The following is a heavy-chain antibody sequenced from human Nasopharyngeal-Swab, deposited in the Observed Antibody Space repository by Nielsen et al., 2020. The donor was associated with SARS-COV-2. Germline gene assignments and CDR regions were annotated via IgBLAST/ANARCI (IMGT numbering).Heavy chain of an antibody. CDR2: IYHSGST. Sequence: SETLSLTCAVSGGSISSSNWRSWVRQPPGKGLEWIGEIYHSGSTNYNPSLKSRVTISVDKSKNQFSLKLSSVTAADTAVYYCARVGRYYYDSSGYYDYWGQGTLVTVSS. CDR3: ARVGRYYYDSSGYYDY. D-gene: IGHD3-22*01. CDR1: GGSISSSNW. J-gene: IGHJ4*02. V-gene: IGHV4-4*02.